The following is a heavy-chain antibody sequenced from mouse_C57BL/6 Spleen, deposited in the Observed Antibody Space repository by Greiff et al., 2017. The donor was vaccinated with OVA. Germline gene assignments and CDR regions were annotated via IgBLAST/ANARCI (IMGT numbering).Heavy chain of an antibody. Sequence: EVQLVESGGGLVKPGGSLKLSCAASGFTFSSYAMSWVRQTPEKRLEWVATISAGGSYTYYPDNVKGRFTISRDNAKNNLYLQMSHLKSEDTAMYYCARGGLLLGFDYWGQGTTLTVSS. V-gene: IGHV5-4*01. CDR2: ISAGGSYT. J-gene: IGHJ2*01. CDR3: ARGGLLLGFDY. D-gene: IGHD2-3*01. CDR1: GFTFSSYA.